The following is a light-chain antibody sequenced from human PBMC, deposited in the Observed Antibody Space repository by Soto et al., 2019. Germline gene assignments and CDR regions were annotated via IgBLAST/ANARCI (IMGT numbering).Light chain of an antibody. CDR1: FNDVGGYNS. Sequence: QSALTQPPSASGSPGQSVTISCTGTFNDVGGYNSVSWYQHHPGKAPKLLIYEVIKRPSGIPDRFSGSKSDNTASLTVSGLQGEDEADYYCSSYAGSKNVVVFGGGTKLTGL. J-gene: IGLJ2*01. CDR3: SSYAGSKNVVV. V-gene: IGLV2-8*01. CDR2: EVI.